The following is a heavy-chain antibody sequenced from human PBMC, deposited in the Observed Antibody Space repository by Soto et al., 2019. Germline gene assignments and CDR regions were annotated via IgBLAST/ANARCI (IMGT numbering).Heavy chain of an antibody. Sequence: QVQLVQSGPEVKKTGTSVKVSCKASGGTFSSRAISWVRQAPGQGLEWMGGIIPVFGRVNYAEKFQDRVTNTADESTGTVYMELSSLRSEDTALYYCANSRGGTFLGYHGMDIWGQGTTVSGSS. CDR2: IIPVFGRV. V-gene: IGHV1-69*01. CDR3: ANSRGGTFLGYHGMDI. CDR1: GGTFSSRA. D-gene: IGHD3-16*01. J-gene: IGHJ6*02.